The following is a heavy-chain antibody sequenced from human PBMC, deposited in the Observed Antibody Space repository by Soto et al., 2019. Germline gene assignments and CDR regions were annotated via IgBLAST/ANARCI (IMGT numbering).Heavy chain of an antibody. Sequence: GGSLRLSCAASGFTFSSYSMNWVRQAPGKGLEWVSSISSSSSYIYYADSVNGRFTISRDNAKNSLYLQMNSLRAEDTAVYYCARPTSYSSSPGSVFDAFDIWGQGTMVTVSS. V-gene: IGHV3-21*01. CDR2: ISSSSSYI. J-gene: IGHJ3*02. D-gene: IGHD6-6*01. CDR1: GFTFSSYS. CDR3: ARPTSYSSSPGSVFDAFDI.